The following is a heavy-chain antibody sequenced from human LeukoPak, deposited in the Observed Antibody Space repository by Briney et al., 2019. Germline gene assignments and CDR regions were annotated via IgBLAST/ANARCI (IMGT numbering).Heavy chain of an antibody. V-gene: IGHV4-4*02. CDR2: IYHSGST. J-gene: IGHJ4*02. CDR1: GGSISSRNW. Sequence: SETLSLTCAVSGGSISSRNWWSWVRQPPGKGLEWIGEIYHSGSTNYNPSLKTRVTISVDKSKNQFSLKLSSVTAADTAVYYCARAQAPNAIAVAGGDYWGQGTLVTVSS. CDR3: ARAQAPNAIAVAGGDY. D-gene: IGHD6-19*01.